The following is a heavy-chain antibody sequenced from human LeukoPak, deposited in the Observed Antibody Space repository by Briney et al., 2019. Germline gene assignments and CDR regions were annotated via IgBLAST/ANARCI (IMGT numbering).Heavy chain of an antibody. J-gene: IGHJ4*02. CDR3: ARVRGYGSGSYYHY. D-gene: IGHD3-10*01. CDR2: MNPNSGNT. V-gene: IGHV1-8*01. Sequence: ASVKVSCKASGYTFTSYDINWVRQATGQGLEWMGWMNPNSGNTGYAQKFQGRVTMTRNTSISTAYMELRSLRSDDTAVYYCARVRGYGSGSYYHYWGQGTLVTVSS. CDR1: GYTFTSYD.